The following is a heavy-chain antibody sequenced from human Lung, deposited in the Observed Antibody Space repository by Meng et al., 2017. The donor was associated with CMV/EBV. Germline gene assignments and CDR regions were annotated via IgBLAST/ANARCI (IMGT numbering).Heavy chain of an antibody. CDR2: INNDESRK. Sequence: GESXKISCAASGFTFSRYWMHWARQAPGKGLVWVSRINNDESRKTYADSVKGRFTISRDSAKNTLYLQMNSLRAEDTAVYYCARERFDYGDYGLDDWGQGTLVTVSS. CDR3: ARERFDYGDYGLDD. CDR1: GFTFSRYW. V-gene: IGHV3-74*01. D-gene: IGHD4-17*01. J-gene: IGHJ4*02.